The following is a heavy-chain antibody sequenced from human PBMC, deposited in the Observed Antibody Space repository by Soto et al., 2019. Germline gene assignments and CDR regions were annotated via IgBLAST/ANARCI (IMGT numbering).Heavy chain of an antibody. CDR2: INPATGAA. CDR1: GYPVTAYY. J-gene: IGHJ3*02. V-gene: IGHV1-2*02. Sequence: QLHLVQSGAVVKKPGASVTVSCSASGYPVTAYYMHWVRQAPGRGLEWMGGINPATGAAKYTQTFQGRATMTRDASTSTVFMELSGLTSEDTAVFYSASGGGVGVAGSAAFDMWGQGTVVTVSS. CDR3: ASGGGVGVAGSAAFDM. D-gene: IGHD3-3*01.